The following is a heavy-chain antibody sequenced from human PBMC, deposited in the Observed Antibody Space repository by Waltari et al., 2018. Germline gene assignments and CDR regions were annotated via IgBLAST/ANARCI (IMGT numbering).Heavy chain of an antibody. CDR2: INRDGRDK. J-gene: IGHJ4*02. Sequence: EVQLVESGGGLVQPGGSLRLSCAASGFTFSSYWMGWVRQAPGKGPEWVANINRDGRDKNYVDCVKGRFTVSRDNTKNSLSLQMDSLRVEDTAVYFCARDVEGVLDFWGQGTLVTVSS. CDR1: GFTFSSYW. CDR3: ARDVEGVLDF. V-gene: IGHV3-7*01. D-gene: IGHD3-10*01.